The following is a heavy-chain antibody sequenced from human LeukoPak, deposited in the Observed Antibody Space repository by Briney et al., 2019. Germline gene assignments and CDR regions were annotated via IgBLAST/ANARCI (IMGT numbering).Heavy chain of an antibody. CDR2: INPSGGST. CDR1: GYTFTSYY. V-gene: IGHV1-46*01. Sequence: ASVKVSCKASGYTFTSYYMHWVRQAPGQGLEWMGIINPSGGSTSYAQKFQGRVTMTRDTSTSTVYMELSSLRSEDTAVYYCAREKRTYYDFWSGYYTELGGANYWGQGTLVTVSS. CDR3: AREKRTYYDFWSGYYTELGGANY. D-gene: IGHD3-3*01. J-gene: IGHJ4*02.